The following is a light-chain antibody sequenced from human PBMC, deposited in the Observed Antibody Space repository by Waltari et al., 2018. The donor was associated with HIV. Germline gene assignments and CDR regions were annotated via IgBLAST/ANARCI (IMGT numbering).Light chain of an antibody. CDR2: GAS. Sequence: DIQMTQSPSSLSTSVGDRVSITCRASQGITTYLSWYQQKPGSAPTLLIFGASKLQTGVSSRFRSSGSGTTFTLSISYVQPEDFATYYCQQSYTTPFTFGQGTRLDI. CDR3: QQSYTTPFT. J-gene: IGKJ5*01. V-gene: IGKV1-39*01. CDR1: QGITTY.